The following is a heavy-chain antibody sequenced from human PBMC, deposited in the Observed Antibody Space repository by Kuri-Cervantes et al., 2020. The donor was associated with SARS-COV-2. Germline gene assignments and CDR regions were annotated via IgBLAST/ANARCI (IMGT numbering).Heavy chain of an antibody. V-gene: IGHV4-38-2*02. Sequence: ESLKISCSVSGYSISSGYYWGWIRQPPGKGLEWIGSIYHSGSTYYNPSLKSRVTISVDTSKNQFSLKLSSVTAADTAVYYCARRAAAGTILLDYWGRGTLVTVSS. D-gene: IGHD6-13*01. CDR1: GYSISSGYY. CDR2: IYHSGST. J-gene: IGHJ4*02. CDR3: ARRAAAGTILLDY.